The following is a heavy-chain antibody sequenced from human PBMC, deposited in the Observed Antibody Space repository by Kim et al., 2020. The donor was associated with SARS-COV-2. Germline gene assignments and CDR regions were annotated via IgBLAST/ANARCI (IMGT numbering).Heavy chain of an antibody. D-gene: IGHD6-13*01. V-gene: IGHV3-7*04. CDR2: SAK. CDR3: ARRVSLDV. J-gene: IGHJ6*04. Sequence: SAKANEDYVKCRFTNARDNAKTSMYLQMNSLRAEDTAVYYCARRVSLDVWGKGTTVTVSS.